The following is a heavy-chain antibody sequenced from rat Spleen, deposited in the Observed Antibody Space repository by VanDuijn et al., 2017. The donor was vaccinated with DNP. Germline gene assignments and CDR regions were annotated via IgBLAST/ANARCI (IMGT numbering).Heavy chain of an antibody. CDR2: MWYDGDT. D-gene: IGHD1-11*01. Sequence: QVQLKESGPGLVQPSETLSLTCTVSGFSLTTYSVSWVRQPSGKGPEWMGKMWYDGDTAYNSALKSRLSISRDTSKSQVFLKMNSLQTGDAATYYCARDLLRWRRGFAHWGQGTLVTVSS. CDR1: GFSLTTYS. CDR3: ARDLLRWRRGFAH. V-gene: IGHV2-34*01. J-gene: IGHJ3*01.